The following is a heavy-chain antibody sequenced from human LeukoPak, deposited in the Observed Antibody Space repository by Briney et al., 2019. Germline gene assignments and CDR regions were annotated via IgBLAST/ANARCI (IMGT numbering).Heavy chain of an antibody. CDR3: ARGWFRRIVVVITRGGFDY. Sequence: KPSETLSLTCAVYGGSFSGYYWSWIRQPPGKGLEWIGEINHSGSTNYNPSLKSRVTISVDTSKNQFSLKLSSVTAADTAVYYCARGWFRRIVVVITRGGFDYWGQGTLVTVSS. CDR1: GGSFSGYY. CDR2: INHSGST. J-gene: IGHJ4*02. D-gene: IGHD3-22*01. V-gene: IGHV4-34*01.